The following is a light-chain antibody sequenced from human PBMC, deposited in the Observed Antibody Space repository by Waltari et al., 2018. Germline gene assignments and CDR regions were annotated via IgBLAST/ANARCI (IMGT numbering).Light chain of an antibody. CDR3: HSTHSNYWV. CDR1: ELPKQY. J-gene: IGLJ3*02. Sequence: SYELTQPPSVSVSPGQTANITCSGDELPKQYAYWYQQRPGQAPVLVIYKGTERPSGIPERISGSSSGTTVTLTISGVQAEDEADYYCHSTHSNYWVFGGGTKLTVL. V-gene: IGLV3-25*03. CDR2: KGT.